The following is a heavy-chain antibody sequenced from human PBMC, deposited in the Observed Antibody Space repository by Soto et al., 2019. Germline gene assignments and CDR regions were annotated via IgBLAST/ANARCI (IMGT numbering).Heavy chain of an antibody. CDR1: GGSISSYY. CDR3: ARVSSWYASTPAIDY. J-gene: IGHJ4*02. CDR2: IYYSGST. V-gene: IGHV4-59*01. Sequence: LSLTCTVSGGSISSYYWSWIRQPPGKGLEWIGYIYYSGSTNYNPSLKSRVTISVDTSKNQFSLKLSSVTAADTAVYYCARVSSWYASTPAIDYWGQGTLVTVSS. D-gene: IGHD6-13*01.